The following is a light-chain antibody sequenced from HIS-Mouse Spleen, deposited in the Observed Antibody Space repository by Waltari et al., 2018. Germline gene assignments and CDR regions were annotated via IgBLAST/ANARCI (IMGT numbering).Light chain of an antibody. V-gene: IGLV3-10*01. Sequence: SYELTQPPSVSVSPGQTARITCSGDALPNNYAYWYQQKSGQAPVLVIYEDNKRPSGIPERFSGSSSGTMATLTISGAQVEDEADYYCYSTDSSGNHRVFGGGTKLTVL. CDR1: ALPNNY. CDR2: EDN. J-gene: IGLJ2*01. CDR3: YSTDSSGNHRV.